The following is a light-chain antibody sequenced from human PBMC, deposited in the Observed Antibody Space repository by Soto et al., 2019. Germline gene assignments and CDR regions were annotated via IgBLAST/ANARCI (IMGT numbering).Light chain of an antibody. Sequence: QSALTQPPSASGSPGQSVTISCTGTSSDVGGYKYVSWYQQHPGKAPKLVIYEVTKRPSGVPDRFSGSKSGNTASLTVSGLKAEDEADYYCSSYAGTNNWVFGGGTKLTVL. CDR3: SSYAGTNNWV. J-gene: IGLJ3*02. CDR2: EVT. CDR1: SSDVGGYKY. V-gene: IGLV2-8*01.